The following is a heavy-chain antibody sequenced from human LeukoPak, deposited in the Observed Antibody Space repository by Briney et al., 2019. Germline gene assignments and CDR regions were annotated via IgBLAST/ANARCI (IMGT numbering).Heavy chain of an antibody. CDR2: INPNSGGT. CDR3: AGAEGSGWYLYAFDI. Sequence: ASVKVSCKASGYTFTDYYVHWVRQAPGQGLAWMGWINPNSGGTNYAQKFQGRVTMTRDTSINTAYMELSRLRSDDTAVYYCAGAEGSGWYLYAFDIWAQGTMVTVSS. CDR1: GYTFTDYY. D-gene: IGHD6-19*01. J-gene: IGHJ3*02. V-gene: IGHV1-2*02.